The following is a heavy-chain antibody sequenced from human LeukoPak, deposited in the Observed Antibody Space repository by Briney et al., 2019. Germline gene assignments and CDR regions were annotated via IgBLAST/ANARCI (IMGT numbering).Heavy chain of an antibody. Sequence: GGSLRLSCAASGFSFDDYGMSWVRQAPGKGLEWVSGINWNGGSAGYVDSVKGRFTISRDNSKNTLYLQMNSLRAEDTAVYYCAREGGAGYSYGYYYMDVWGKGTTVTVSS. V-gene: IGHV3-20*04. CDR1: GFSFDDYG. D-gene: IGHD5-18*01. CDR2: INWNGGSA. J-gene: IGHJ6*03. CDR3: AREGGAGYSYGYYYMDV.